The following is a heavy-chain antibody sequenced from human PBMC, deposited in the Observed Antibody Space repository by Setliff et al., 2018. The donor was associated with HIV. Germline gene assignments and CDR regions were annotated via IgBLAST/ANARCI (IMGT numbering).Heavy chain of an antibody. Sequence: SVKVSCKASGDTFSSYVISWVRQAPGQGLEWMGGIIPIFGTPNYAQNFQGRVTFSRDTSASTAYMELSSLRSEDTAVYYCARTVNDYGDYYFDYWGQGTLVTVSS. J-gene: IGHJ4*02. D-gene: IGHD4-17*01. CDR1: GDTFSSYV. CDR2: IIPIFGTP. CDR3: ARTVNDYGDYYFDY. V-gene: IGHV1-69*05.